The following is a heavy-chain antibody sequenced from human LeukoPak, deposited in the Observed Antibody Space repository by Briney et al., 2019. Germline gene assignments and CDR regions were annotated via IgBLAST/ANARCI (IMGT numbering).Heavy chain of an antibody. J-gene: IGHJ5*02. CDR1: GGSFSGYY. CDR2: INHSGST. Sequence: SETLSLTCAVYGGSFSGYYWSWIRQPPGKGLEWIGEINHSGSTNYNPSLKSRVTISVDTSKNQSSLKLSSVTAADTAVYYCAIYEKQLVRSAWFDPWGQGTLVTVSS. CDR3: AIYEKQLVRSAWFDP. D-gene: IGHD6-6*01. V-gene: IGHV4-34*01.